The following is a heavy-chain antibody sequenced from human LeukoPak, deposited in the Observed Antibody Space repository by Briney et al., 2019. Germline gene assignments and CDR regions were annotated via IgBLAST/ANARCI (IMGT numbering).Heavy chain of an antibody. Sequence: GASVKVSCKASGYTCTSYGISWVRQAPGQGLEWMGWISAYNGNTNYAQKLQGRVTMTTDTSTSTAYMELRSLRSDDTAVYYCARAIIAVAGTLFDYWGQGTLVTVSS. CDR3: ARAIIAVAGTLFDY. D-gene: IGHD6-19*01. CDR1: GYTCTSYG. CDR2: ISAYNGNT. J-gene: IGHJ4*02. V-gene: IGHV1-18*01.